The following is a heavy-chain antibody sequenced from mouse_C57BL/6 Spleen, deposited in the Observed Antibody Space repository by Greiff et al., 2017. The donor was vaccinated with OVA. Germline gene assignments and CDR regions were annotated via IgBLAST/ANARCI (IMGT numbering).Heavy chain of an antibody. CDR1: GYTFTDYE. V-gene: IGHV1-15*01. J-gene: IGHJ2*01. CDR2: IDPETGGT. Sequence: VQLQQSGAELVRPGASVTLSCKASGYTFTDYEMHWVKQTPVHGLEWIGAIDPETGGTPYNQKFKGKAILTADKSSSTAYMELRSLTSEDSAVYYCTRGGAYGNYDYWGQGTTLTVSS. D-gene: IGHD2-1*01. CDR3: TRGGAYGNYDY.